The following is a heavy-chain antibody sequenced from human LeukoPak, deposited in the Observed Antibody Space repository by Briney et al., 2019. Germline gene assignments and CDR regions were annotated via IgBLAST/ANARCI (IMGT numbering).Heavy chain of an antibody. D-gene: IGHD3-3*01. CDR3: ARRTGDFWSGYYFDY. Sequence: SETLSLTCAVYGGSFSGYYWSWIRQPPGKGLEWIGEISHSGSTNYNPSLKSRVTISVDTSKNQFSLKLSSVTAADTAVYYCARRTGDFWSGYYFDYWGQGTLVTVSS. J-gene: IGHJ4*02. CDR2: ISHSGST. CDR1: GGSFSGYY. V-gene: IGHV4-34*01.